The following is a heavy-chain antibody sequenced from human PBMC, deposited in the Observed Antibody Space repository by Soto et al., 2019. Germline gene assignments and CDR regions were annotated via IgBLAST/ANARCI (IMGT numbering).Heavy chain of an antibody. CDR3: ARDQWGGVATIQFDY. D-gene: IGHD5-12*01. V-gene: IGHV1-18*01. CDR1: GYTFTSYG. CDR2: ISAYNGNT. Sequence: QVPLVQSGAEVKKPGASVKVSCKASGYTFTSYGISWVRQAPGQGLEWMGWISAYNGNTNYAQKLQGRVTMTTDTSTSTAYMELRSLRSDDTAVYYCARDQWGGVATIQFDYWGQGTLVTVSS. J-gene: IGHJ4*02.